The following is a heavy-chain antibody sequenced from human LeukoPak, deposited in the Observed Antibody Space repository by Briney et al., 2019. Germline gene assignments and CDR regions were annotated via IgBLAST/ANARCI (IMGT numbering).Heavy chain of an antibody. CDR2: IYSGGST. CDR1: GFIVSSNY. V-gene: IGHV3-53*05. Sequence: PGGSLRLSCAASGFIVSSNYMSWVRQAPGKGLEWVSIIYSGGSTYYADSVKGRFTISRDSSKNTMDLQMNSLRGEDTAVYYCARELNGWFDPWGQGTLVIVSS. CDR3: ARELNGWFDP. J-gene: IGHJ5*02.